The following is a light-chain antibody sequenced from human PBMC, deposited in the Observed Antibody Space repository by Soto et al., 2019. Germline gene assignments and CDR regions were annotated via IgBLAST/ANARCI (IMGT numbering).Light chain of an antibody. Sequence: DIQMTQSPSTLSASVGDTVTATCRASQSVSGWLAWYQQKPGKAPKLLIYSASSLQSGVPSRFSGSGSGSDFTLTISSLQPDDFATYYCQQYNSYPWTFGQGTKVDIK. J-gene: IGKJ1*01. V-gene: IGKV1-5*01. CDR3: QQYNSYPWT. CDR1: QSVSGW. CDR2: SAS.